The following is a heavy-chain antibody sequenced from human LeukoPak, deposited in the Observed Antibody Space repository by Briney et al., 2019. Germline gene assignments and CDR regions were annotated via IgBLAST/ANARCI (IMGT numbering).Heavy chain of an antibody. CDR1: GGSFSGYY. D-gene: IGHD2-2*02. Sequence: SETLSLTCAVYGGSFSGYYWSWIRQPPGKGLEWIGYIYYTGSTRYNPSLNGRVTISVDTSKNHFSLKPSSVTAADTAVYYCARWGCTSTTCYTPFDFWGPGTLVTVSS. J-gene: IGHJ4*02. CDR3: ARWGCTSTTCYTPFDF. V-gene: IGHV4-34*11. CDR2: IYYTGST.